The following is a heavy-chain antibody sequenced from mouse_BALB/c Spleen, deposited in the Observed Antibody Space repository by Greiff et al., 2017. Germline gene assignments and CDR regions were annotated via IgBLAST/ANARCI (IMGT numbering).Heavy chain of an antibody. J-gene: IGHJ3*01. Sequence: QVQLKQSGAELVRPGVSVKISCKGSGYTFTDYAMHWVKQSHAKSLEWIGVISTYYGDASSNPKFKGKATMTVDKSSSTAYMELARLTSEDSAIYYCARSYGSSSTWFAYWGQGTLVTVSA. V-gene: IGHV1S137*01. CDR1: GYTFTDYA. D-gene: IGHD1-1*01. CDR3: ARSYGSSSTWFAY. CDR2: ISTYYGDA.